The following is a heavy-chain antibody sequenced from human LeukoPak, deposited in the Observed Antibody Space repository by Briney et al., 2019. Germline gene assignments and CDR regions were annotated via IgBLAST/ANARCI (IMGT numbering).Heavy chain of an antibody. CDR2: LSDGGGYT. D-gene: IGHD6-13*01. Sequence: GGSLRLSCAASRFTFSTYAMSWVRQAPGKGLEWVSGLSDGGGYTYYADSVKGRFTISRDNAKNTLYLQKNSLRAEDTAIYYCATAYSTTWSFSDFWGQGTLVTVSS. V-gene: IGHV3-23*01. CDR1: RFTFSTYA. J-gene: IGHJ4*02. CDR3: ATAYSTTWSFSDF.